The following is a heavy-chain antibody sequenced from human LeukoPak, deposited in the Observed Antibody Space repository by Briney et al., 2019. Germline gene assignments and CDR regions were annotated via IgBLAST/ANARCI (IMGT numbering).Heavy chain of an antibody. J-gene: IGHJ6*02. CDR2: IYHSGST. Sequence: TSETLSLTCAVSGGSISSGGYSWSWIRQPPGKGLEWIGYIYHSGSTYYNPSLKSRVTISVDRSKNQFSLKLSSVTAADTAVYYCARATTAYYYGMDVWGQGTTVTVSS. D-gene: IGHD4-17*01. CDR3: ARATTAYYYGMDV. V-gene: IGHV4-30-2*01. CDR1: GGSISSGGYS.